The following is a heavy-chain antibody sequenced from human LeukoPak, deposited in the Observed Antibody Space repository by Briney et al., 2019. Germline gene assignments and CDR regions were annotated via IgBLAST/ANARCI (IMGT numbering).Heavy chain of an antibody. CDR2: INPTSGGT. V-gene: IGHV1-2*02. D-gene: IGHD6-13*01. J-gene: IGHJ4*02. CDR1: GYTFTGYY. CDR3: ARDLDSSSWYDY. Sequence: ASVKVSCKASGYTFTGYYMHWVRQAPGQGLEWMGWINPTSGGTKYAQKFQGRVTMTRDTTISTAYMELSRLRSDDTAVYYCARDLDSSSWYDYWGQGTLVTVSS.